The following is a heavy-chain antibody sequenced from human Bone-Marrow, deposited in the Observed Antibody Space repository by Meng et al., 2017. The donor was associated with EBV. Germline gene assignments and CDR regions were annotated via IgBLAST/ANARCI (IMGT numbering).Heavy chain of an antibody. D-gene: IGHD6-19*01. CDR3: ARPFPSWQSPRLDPFGA. Sequence: SGPALVTPSGTLSLTCPVSGASFSSFCIWGWFRQPPGRGLEWIGSVHYTGSTYYCPSLKSRVTVSIDTSKNQFSLRLTSVTAADTAVYYCARPFPSWQSPRLDPFGAWGQGTLVTVSS. CDR2: VHYTGST. J-gene: IGHJ5*02. V-gene: IGHV4-39*01. CDR1: GASFSSFCI.